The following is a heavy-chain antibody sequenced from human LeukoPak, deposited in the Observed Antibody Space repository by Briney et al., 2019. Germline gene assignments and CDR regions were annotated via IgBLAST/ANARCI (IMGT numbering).Heavy chain of an antibody. CDR3: ARDRAYYDTRADDAFDI. Sequence: ASVKVSCKASGYTFTSYYMHWVRQAPGQGLEWMGLINPSGGSTSYAQKFQGRVTMTRDTSTSTVYMELSSLRSEDTAVYYCARDRAYYDTRADDAFDIWGQGTMVTVSS. V-gene: IGHV1-46*01. CDR1: GYTFTSYY. J-gene: IGHJ3*02. D-gene: IGHD3-22*01. CDR2: INPSGGST.